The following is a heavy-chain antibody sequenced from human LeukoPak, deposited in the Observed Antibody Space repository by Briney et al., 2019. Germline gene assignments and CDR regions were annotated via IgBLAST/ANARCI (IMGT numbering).Heavy chain of an antibody. J-gene: IGHJ4*02. CDR2: IYHSGST. D-gene: IGHD4-17*01. CDR3: ARASHDYGDYSHFDY. V-gene: IGHV4-4*02. Sequence: GTLSLTCPVSGGSISSRNWWSSVRQPPGKGLEWIGEIYHSGSTNYNPSLKTRVTISVDKSKNQFSLKLSSVTAADTAVYYCARASHDYGDYSHFDYWGQGTLVTVSS. CDR1: GGSISSRNW.